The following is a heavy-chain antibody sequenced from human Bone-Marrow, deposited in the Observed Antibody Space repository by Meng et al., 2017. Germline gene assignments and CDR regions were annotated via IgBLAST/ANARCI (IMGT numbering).Heavy chain of an antibody. Sequence: NHSGSTYYNPSLKSRVTISVDTSKNQFSLKPSSVTAEDTAAYYWARDRWIAAAGQDNNWFDPWGQGTLVTVSS. V-gene: IGHV4-30-2*05. D-gene: IGHD6-13*01. CDR3: ARDRWIAAAGQDNNWFDP. CDR2: NHSGST. J-gene: IGHJ5*02.